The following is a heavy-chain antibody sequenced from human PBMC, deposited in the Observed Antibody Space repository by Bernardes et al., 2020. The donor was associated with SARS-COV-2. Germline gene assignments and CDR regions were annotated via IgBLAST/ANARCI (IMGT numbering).Heavy chain of an antibody. V-gene: IGHV4-34*01. CDR2: MVPRGSL. J-gene: IGHJ3*02. Sequence: SLSLTCAVYAASFRGYYSSWVRPPPEKGLEWIGEMVPRGSLTFNPSLKSRLTMSVDTSKTQFSLKLNSVTAADTAVYYCSRGASICRIVVVMPQAAFDIWGQGTLVSVSS. CDR3: SRGASICRIVVVMPQAAFDI. D-gene: IGHD3-22*01. CDR1: AASFRGYY.